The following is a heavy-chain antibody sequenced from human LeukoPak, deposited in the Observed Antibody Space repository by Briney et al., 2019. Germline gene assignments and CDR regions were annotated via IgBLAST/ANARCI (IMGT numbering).Heavy chain of an antibody. Sequence: ASVKVSCKAPGYTFTSYDINWVRQAPGKGLEWMGGFDPEDGETIYAQKFQGRVTMTEDTSTDTAYMELSSLRSEDTAVYYCATSGSYPGYAFDIWGQGTMVTVSS. V-gene: IGHV1-24*01. D-gene: IGHD1-26*01. CDR3: ATSGSYPGYAFDI. CDR1: GYTFTSYD. J-gene: IGHJ3*02. CDR2: FDPEDGET.